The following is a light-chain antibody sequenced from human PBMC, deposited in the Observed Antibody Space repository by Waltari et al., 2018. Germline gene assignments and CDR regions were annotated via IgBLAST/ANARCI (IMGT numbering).Light chain of an antibody. CDR1: QSVSSY. V-gene: IGKV3-11*01. CDR2: DAS. Sequence: EIVLTQSPATLSLAPGERATLSCRASQSVSSYLAWYQQKPGQAPRLLISDASNRATGIPARFSGSGSGTDFTLTISSLEPEDFAVYYCQQRSNWPRYPFGQGTKLEIK. J-gene: IGKJ2*01. CDR3: QQRSNWPRYP.